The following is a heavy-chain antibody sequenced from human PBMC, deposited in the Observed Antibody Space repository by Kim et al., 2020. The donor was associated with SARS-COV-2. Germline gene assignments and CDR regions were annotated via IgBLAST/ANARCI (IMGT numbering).Heavy chain of an antibody. J-gene: IGHJ4*02. Sequence: GGSLRLSCAASGFTFSSYGMHWVRQAPGKGLEWVAVIWYDGSNKYYADSVKGRFTISRDNSKNTLYLQMNSLRAEDTAVYYCARDMLAADRGIFDYWGQGTLVTVSS. D-gene: IGHD6-13*01. CDR3: ARDMLAADRGIFDY. CDR2: IWYDGSNK. CDR1: GFTFSSYG. V-gene: IGHV3-33*01.